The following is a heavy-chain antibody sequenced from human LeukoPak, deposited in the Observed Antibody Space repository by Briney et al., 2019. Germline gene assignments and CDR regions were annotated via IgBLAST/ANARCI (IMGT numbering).Heavy chain of an antibody. V-gene: IGHV4-59*08. CDR1: GGSISSYY. Sequence: SETLSLTCTVSGGSISSYYWSWIRQPPGKGLEWIGYIYYSGSTNYNPSPKSRVTISVDTSKNQFSLKLSSVTAADTAVYYCASSYYDFWSGFRYYYYGMDVWGQGTTVTVSS. CDR3: ASSYYDFWSGFRYYYYGMDV. D-gene: IGHD3-3*01. CDR2: IYYSGST. J-gene: IGHJ6*02.